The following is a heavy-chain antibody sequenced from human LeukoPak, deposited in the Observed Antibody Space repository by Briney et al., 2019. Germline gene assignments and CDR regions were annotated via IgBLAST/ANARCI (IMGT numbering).Heavy chain of an antibody. CDR3: ARVKFVDGYNRYYFDY. J-gene: IGHJ4*02. CDR2: IYYSGST. Sequence: SETLSLTCTVSGGSISSSSYYWGWIRQPPGKGLEWIGYIYYSGSTNYNPSLKSRVTISVDTSKNQFSLKLSSVTAADTAVYYCARVKFVDGYNRYYFDYWGQGTLVTVSS. CDR1: GGSISSSSYY. D-gene: IGHD5-24*01. V-gene: IGHV4-61*05.